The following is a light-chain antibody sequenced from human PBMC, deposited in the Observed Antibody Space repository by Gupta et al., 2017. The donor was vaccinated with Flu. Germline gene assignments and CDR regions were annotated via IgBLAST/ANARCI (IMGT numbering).Light chain of an antibody. V-gene: IGKV1-5*03. Sequence: DIQMTQSPATLSASVGDRITITCRASQSISTSLAWYQQKAGKAPKVVIYMASTLERGVPSRFSGTGSGTEFTLTISSLQPDDFATYYCLQYKSYSWLSFGQGTRVEIK. CDR1: QSISTS. CDR3: LQYKSYSWLS. CDR2: MAS. J-gene: IGKJ2*03.